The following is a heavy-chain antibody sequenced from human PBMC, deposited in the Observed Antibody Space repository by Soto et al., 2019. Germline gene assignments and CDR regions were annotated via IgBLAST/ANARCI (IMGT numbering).Heavy chain of an antibody. CDR3: ARDSSYDSSGYYYRWFDP. V-gene: IGHV3-66*01. J-gene: IGHJ5*02. CDR2: IYSGGST. Sequence: EVLLVESGGGLVQPGGSLRLSCAASGFTVSSNYMSWVRQAPGKGLEWVSVIYSGGSTYYADSVKGRFTISRDNSKNTLYLQMNSLRAEDTAVYYCARDSSYDSSGYYYRWFDPWGQGTLVTVSS. D-gene: IGHD3-22*01. CDR1: GFTVSSNY.